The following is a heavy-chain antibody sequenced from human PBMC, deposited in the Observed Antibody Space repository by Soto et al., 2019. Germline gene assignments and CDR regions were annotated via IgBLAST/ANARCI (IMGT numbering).Heavy chain of an antibody. Sequence: GGSLRLSCAASGFTFSSYGMHWVRQAPGKGLEWVAVISYDGSNKYYADSVKGRFTISRDNSKNTLYLQMNSLRAEDTAVYYFAKDQCSSGYGPLGYWGQGTLGTVSS. CDR2: ISYDGSNK. CDR1: GFTFSSYG. CDR3: AKDQCSSGYGPLGY. J-gene: IGHJ4*02. V-gene: IGHV3-30*18. D-gene: IGHD3-22*01.